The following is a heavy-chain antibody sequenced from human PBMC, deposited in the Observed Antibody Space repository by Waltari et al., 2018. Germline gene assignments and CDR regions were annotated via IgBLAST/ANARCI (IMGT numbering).Heavy chain of an antibody. Sequence: QVQLVESGGGVVQPGRSLRLSCAASGFTFSSYAMPWVRQAPGKGLEWVAVISYDGSNKYYADSVKGRFTISRDNSKNTLYLQMNSLRAEDTAVYYCASDSVVVVAATPTCPRYWGQGTLVTVSS. J-gene: IGHJ4*02. D-gene: IGHD2-15*01. CDR2: ISYDGSNK. V-gene: IGHV3-30-3*01. CDR1: GFTFSSYA. CDR3: ASDSVVVVAATPTCPRY.